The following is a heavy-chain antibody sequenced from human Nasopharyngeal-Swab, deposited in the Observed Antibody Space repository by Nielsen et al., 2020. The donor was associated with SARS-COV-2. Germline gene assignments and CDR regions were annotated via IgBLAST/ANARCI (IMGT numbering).Heavy chain of an antibody. Sequence: GGSLRLSCAASGFTFSRFGMGWVRQAPGKGLKWVSAISASGVTTYYADSVKGRFTISRDNSKSTLYLQMNSLRAEDTAAYYCAKDLNSNFLNYMDVWGKGTTVSVSS. CDR2: ISASGVTT. V-gene: IGHV3-23*01. J-gene: IGHJ6*03. D-gene: IGHD4-11*01. CDR3: AKDLNSNFLNYMDV. CDR1: GFTFSRFG.